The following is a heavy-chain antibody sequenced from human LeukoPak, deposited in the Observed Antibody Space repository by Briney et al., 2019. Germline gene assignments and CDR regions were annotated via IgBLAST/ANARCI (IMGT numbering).Heavy chain of an antibody. CDR2: ISYDGSNK. CDR3: ARDAVPIQLGLSYRMDV. J-gene: IGHJ6*04. D-gene: IGHD1-1*01. CDR1: VFTFSSYA. Sequence: GRSLRLSCAASVFTFSSYAMHWVREAPGKGLWWVAVISYDGSNKYYADSVKGRFTISRDNSENTLYLQMNSLRAEDTAGYYCARDAVPIQLGLSYRMDVWGKGTTVTVSS. V-gene: IGHV3-30*04.